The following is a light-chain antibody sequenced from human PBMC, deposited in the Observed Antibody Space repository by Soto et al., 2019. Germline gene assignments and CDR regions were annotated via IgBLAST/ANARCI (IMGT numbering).Light chain of an antibody. CDR1: QTVTSY. V-gene: IGKV1-39*01. CDR3: QHYGGLWA. J-gene: IGKJ1*01. CDR2: AAS. Sequence: DVQMTQSPSSLSASVGDSLTLTCRASQTVTSYLNWYQQKPGKAPKLLIYAASTLQSGVPSRFSGSGSGTEFTLTIISLQPDDFTTYYCQHYGGLWAFGQGTKVDIK.